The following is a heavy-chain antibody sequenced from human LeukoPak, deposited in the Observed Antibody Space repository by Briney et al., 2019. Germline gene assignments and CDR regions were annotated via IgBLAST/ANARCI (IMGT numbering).Heavy chain of an antibody. CDR3: ARADSSIAARLSRSSIFNYYYYMDV. CDR1: GGSFSSHY. J-gene: IGHJ6*03. Sequence: SETLSLTCTVSGGSFSSHYWSWIRQPPGKGLEWIGYIYYIVSTNYNPSLKSRVTISVDTSKNQFSLKLSSVTAADTAVYYCARADSSIAARLSRSSIFNYYYYMDVWGKGTTVTVSS. D-gene: IGHD6-6*01. V-gene: IGHV4-59*11. CDR2: IYYIVST.